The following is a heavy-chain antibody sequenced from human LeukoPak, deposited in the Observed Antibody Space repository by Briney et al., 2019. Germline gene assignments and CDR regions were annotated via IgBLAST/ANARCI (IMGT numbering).Heavy chain of an antibody. V-gene: IGHV3-48*01. D-gene: IGHD2-2*01. J-gene: IGHJ4*02. CDR3: ARDFCSTFGCRYDY. Sequence: PGGSLRLSCAASGFTFSNYGMNWVRQAPGKGLEWVSYISTSSSTIYYADSVQGRFTISRENAKNSPYLQMNSLRAEDTAVYYCARDFCSTFGCRYDYWGQGTLVTVSS. CDR1: GFTFSNYG. CDR2: ISTSSSTI.